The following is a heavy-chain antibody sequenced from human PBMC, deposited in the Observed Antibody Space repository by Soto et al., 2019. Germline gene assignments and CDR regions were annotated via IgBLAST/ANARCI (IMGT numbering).Heavy chain of an antibody. V-gene: IGHV1-8*01. CDR3: ARLEVAGTGSLRFEP. Sequence: QVQLVQSGAEVKKPGASVKVSCKASGYTFTSYDINWVRQATGQGLEWMGWMNPNSGNTGYAQKFQGRVTMTRNTSKSTAYMELRSLRSEDTAVYYYARLEVAGTGSLRFEPWGQGTLVTVSS. CDR2: MNPNSGNT. J-gene: IGHJ5*02. CDR1: GYTFTSYD. D-gene: IGHD6-19*01.